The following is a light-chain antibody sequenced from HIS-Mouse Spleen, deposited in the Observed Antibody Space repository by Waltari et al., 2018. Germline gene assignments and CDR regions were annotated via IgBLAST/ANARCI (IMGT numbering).Light chain of an antibody. V-gene: IGLV5-45*02. J-gene: IGLJ2*01. CDR2: YKSDSDK. CDR1: SGINVGTYR. Sequence: QAVLTQPSSLSASPGASASLTCTLRSGINVGTYRIYWYQQKPGSPPQYLLRYKSDSDKQQGSGGPSRFSGSKDASANAGILLISGLQSEDEADYYCMSWHSSAVVFGGGTKLTVL. CDR3: MSWHSSAVV.